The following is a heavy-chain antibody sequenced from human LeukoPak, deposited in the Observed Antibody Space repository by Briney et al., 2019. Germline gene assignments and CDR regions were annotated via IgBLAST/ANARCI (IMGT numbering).Heavy chain of an antibody. D-gene: IGHD2-15*01. V-gene: IGHV5-51*01. CDR2: IYPGDSDT. CDR3: ARRCSGGSCSASPIDY. CDR1: GYSFTSYW. J-gene: IGHJ4*02. Sequence: GESLKISCKGSGYSFTSYWIGWVRQMPGKGLEWMGIIYPGDSDTRYSPSFQGQVTISADKSINTAYLQWSSLKASDTAMYYCARRCSGGSCSASPIDYWGQGTLVTVSS.